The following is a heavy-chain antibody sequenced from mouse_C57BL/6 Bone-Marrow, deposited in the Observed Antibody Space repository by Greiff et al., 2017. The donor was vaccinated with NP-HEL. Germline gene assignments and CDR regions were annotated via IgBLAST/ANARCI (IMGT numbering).Heavy chain of an antibody. Sequence: QVQLQHPGTELVKPGASVKLSCKASGYTFTSYWMHWVKQRPGQGLEWIGNINPSNGGTNYNEKFKSKATLTVDKSSSTAYMQLSSLTSEDSAVYYCASLITTVVDWYFDVWGTGTTVTVSS. V-gene: IGHV1-53*01. CDR1: GYTFTSYW. CDR3: ASLITTVVDWYFDV. CDR2: INPSNGGT. D-gene: IGHD1-1*01. J-gene: IGHJ1*03.